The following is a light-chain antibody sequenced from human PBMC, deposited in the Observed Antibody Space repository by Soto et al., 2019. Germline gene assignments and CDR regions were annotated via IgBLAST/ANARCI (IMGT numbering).Light chain of an antibody. Sequence: SYELTQPPSVSVAPGQTARITCGGDNIGSDSVHWYQQRPGQAPVLVVYDDNNRPSGVPARFSGSKSGNTATLTVSRVEAGDEADYYCQVWEGSSGLHYVFGTGTKLTVL. V-gene: IGLV3-21*02. J-gene: IGLJ1*01. CDR1: NIGSDS. CDR2: DDN. CDR3: QVWEGSSGLHYV.